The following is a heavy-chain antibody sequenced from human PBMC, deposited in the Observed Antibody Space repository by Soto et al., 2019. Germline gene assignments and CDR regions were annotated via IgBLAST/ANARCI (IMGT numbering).Heavy chain of an antibody. J-gene: IGHJ4*02. V-gene: IGHV3-9*01. Sequence: ESGGGLVPPGRSLRLSCAASGFTFDIFGMHWIRQAPGKGLERVAGISWNNGGIAYADSVKGRFTISRDNTKNSLFLQLNSLRTEDTAFYYCTKERAGTTFVFDSWGLGTLVTVSS. D-gene: IGHD1-1*01. CDR2: ISWNNGGI. CDR1: GFTFDIFG. CDR3: TKERAGTTFVFDS.